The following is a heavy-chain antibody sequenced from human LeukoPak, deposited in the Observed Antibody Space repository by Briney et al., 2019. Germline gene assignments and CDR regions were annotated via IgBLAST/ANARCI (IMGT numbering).Heavy chain of an antibody. J-gene: IGHJ4*02. CDR3: ARHAHLVRGVIYYFDH. D-gene: IGHD3-10*01. V-gene: IGHV5-51*01. CDR1: GYSFTSYW. Sequence: GESLNISCKGPGYSFTSYWIGWVRQLPGKGLEWMQIIYPGDSHPRSRPPFQGQVTTSAAKPISTAYLEWSSLKASDTAMYYCARHAHLVRGVIYYFDHWGQGTLVTVSS. CDR2: IYPGDSHP.